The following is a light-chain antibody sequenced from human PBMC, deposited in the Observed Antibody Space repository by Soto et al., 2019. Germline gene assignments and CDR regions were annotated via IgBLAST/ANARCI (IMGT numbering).Light chain of an antibody. CDR3: SSYTSSSTLYV. J-gene: IGLJ1*01. CDR1: SSDVGGYNY. Sequence: QSALNQPASVSGSPGQSITISCTGTSSDVGGYNYVSWYQQHPGKAPKLMIYDVSNRPSGVSNRVSGSKSGNTASLTISGLQAEDEADYYCSSYTSSSTLYVFGTGTKVTVL. CDR2: DVS. V-gene: IGLV2-14*01.